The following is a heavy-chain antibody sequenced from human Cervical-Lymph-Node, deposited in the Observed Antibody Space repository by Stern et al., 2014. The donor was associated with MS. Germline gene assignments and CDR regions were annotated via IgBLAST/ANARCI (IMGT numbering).Heavy chain of an antibody. V-gene: IGHV1-3*01. J-gene: IGHJ4*02. CDR3: ARSLSGTDTR. CDR1: GYTFTTYA. CDR2: INAGNGNT. Sequence: QVQLVESGAEVKKPGASVKVSCKASGYTFTTYAIHWVRQAPGQRLEWMGWINAGNGNTKYSQKFQGRVTITRDTSASTVYMELSSLRSEDTAVYYCARSLSGTDTRWGQGTLVTVSS. D-gene: IGHD2/OR15-2a*01.